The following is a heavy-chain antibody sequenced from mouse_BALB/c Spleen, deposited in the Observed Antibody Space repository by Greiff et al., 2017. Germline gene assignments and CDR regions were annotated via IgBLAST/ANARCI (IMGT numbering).Heavy chain of an antibody. J-gene: IGHJ2*01. Sequence: EVKVVESGGGLVKPGGSLKLSCAASGFTFSSYAMSWVRQSPEKRLEWVAEISSGGSYTYYPDTVTGRFTISRDNAKNTLYLEMSSLRSEDTAMYYCARVYRSNYFDYWGQGTTLTVSS. CDR2: ISSGGSYT. D-gene: IGHD2-14*01. CDR3: ARVYRSNYFDY. CDR1: GFTFSSYA. V-gene: IGHV5-9-4*01.